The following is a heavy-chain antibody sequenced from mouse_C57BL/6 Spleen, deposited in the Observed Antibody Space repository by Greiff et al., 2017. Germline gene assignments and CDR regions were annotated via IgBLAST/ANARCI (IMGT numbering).Heavy chain of an antibody. D-gene: IGHD4-1*01. J-gene: IGHJ2*01. CDR2: IYPGDGDT. V-gene: IGHV1-82*01. Sequence: QVQLQQSGPELVKPGASVKISCKASGYAFSSSWMNWVKQRPGKGLEWIGRIYPGDGDTNYNGKFKGKATLTADKSSSTAYMQLSSLTSEDSAVYFCARGTGTLFDYWGQGTTLTVSS. CDR3: ARGTGTLFDY. CDR1: GYAFSSSW.